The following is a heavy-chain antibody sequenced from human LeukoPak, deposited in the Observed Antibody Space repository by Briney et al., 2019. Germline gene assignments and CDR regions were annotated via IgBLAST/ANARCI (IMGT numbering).Heavy chain of an antibody. V-gene: IGHV3-30*03. J-gene: IGHJ4*02. D-gene: IGHD1-1*01. Sequence: GGSLRLSCAASGFTFSSYGMHWVRQAPGKGLEWVAVISYDGSNKYYADSVKGRFTISRDNSKNTLYLQMNSLRAEDTAVYYCARNWLYYFDYWGQGTLVTVSS. CDR3: ARNWLYYFDY. CDR1: GFTFSSYG. CDR2: ISYDGSNK.